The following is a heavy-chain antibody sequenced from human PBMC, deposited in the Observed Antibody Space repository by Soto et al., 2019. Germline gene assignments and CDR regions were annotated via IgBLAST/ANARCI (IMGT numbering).Heavy chain of an antibody. Sequence: GGSLRLSCAASGFTFSSYAMHWVRQAPGKGLERVTVISYDGSNKYYADYVKGRFTISRDNSKNRLYLQMNSLRAEDTAVYYCARGRAPVYSSGRPNYYFDYWGQGTLVTVSS. D-gene: IGHD6-19*01. CDR3: ARGRAPVYSSGRPNYYFDY. V-gene: IGHV3-30*01. CDR2: ISYDGSNK. J-gene: IGHJ4*02. CDR1: GFTFSSYA.